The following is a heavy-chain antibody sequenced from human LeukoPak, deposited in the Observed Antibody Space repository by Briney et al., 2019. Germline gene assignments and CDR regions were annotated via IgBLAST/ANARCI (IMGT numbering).Heavy chain of an antibody. CDR2: IYTSGST. J-gene: IGHJ6*02. CDR3: AKGGPRGPSGWYKDYYYGMDV. V-gene: IGHV4-4*07. D-gene: IGHD6-19*01. Sequence: SETLSLTCAVSGGSISSYYWSWIRQPAGKGLEWIGRIYTSGSTNYNPSLKSRDTMSVDTSKNQFSLKLSSVTAADTAVYYCAKGGPRGPSGWYKDYYYGMDVWGQGTTVTVSS. CDR1: GGSISSYY.